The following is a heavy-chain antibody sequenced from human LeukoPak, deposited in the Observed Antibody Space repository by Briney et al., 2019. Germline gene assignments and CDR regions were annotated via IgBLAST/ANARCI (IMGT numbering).Heavy chain of an antibody. D-gene: IGHD6-19*01. V-gene: IGHV3-30*18. Sequence: GGSLRLSCAASGFTFSSYGMHWVRQAPGKGLEWVAAISYDGSYTYYGDSVKGRFTISRDNSKNTLYLQMNSLRAEDTAVYYCGKNDKSNSSGWGPSDYWGQGALVTVSS. CDR2: ISYDGSYT. CDR1: GFTFSSYG. CDR3: GKNDKSNSSGWGPSDY. J-gene: IGHJ4*02.